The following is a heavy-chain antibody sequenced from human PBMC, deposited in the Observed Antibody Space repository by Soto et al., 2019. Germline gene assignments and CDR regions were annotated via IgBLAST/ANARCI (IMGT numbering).Heavy chain of an antibody. CDR1: GFPFSSYG. Sequence: GGSLRLSCAASGFPFSSYGMHWVRQAPGKGLEWVAVISNDGGKQYYAASVKGRFTISRDNSKNILYLQMNNLRAEDTAVYYCAGPGSTELDVWGQGTTVTVSS. CDR3: AGPGSTELDV. J-gene: IGHJ6*02. V-gene: IGHV3-30*03. CDR2: ISNDGGKQ. D-gene: IGHD3-10*01.